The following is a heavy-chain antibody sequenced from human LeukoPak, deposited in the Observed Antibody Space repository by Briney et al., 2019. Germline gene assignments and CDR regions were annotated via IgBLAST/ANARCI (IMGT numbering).Heavy chain of an antibody. CDR1: GYTFIVPY. V-gene: IGHV1-2*02. D-gene: IGHD4/OR15-4a*01. CDR3: SSGRGADFFDY. J-gene: IGHJ4*02. CDR2: INLHSGGT. Sequence: ASVKVSFNASGYTFIVPYMHWLRQAPGQGLEWMGWINLHSGGTNYAQNFQRRVIITVETAISTAALVLSRRRSCDTARYYCSSGRGADFFDYWGQGTLVTVSS.